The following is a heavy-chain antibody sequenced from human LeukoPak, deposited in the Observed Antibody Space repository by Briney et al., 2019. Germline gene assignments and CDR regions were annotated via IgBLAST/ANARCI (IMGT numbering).Heavy chain of an antibody. CDR1: GYTFTSYY. CDR2: INPSGGST. CDR3: ARDSIGAIFGVVNNWFDP. D-gene: IGHD3-3*01. V-gene: IGHV1-46*01. Sequence: ASVKVSCKASGYTFTSYYMHWVRQAPGQGLEWMGIINPSGGSTSYAQEFQGRVTMTRDTSTSTVYMELSSLRSEDTAVYYCARDSIGAIFGVVNNWFDPWGQGTLVTVSS. J-gene: IGHJ5*02.